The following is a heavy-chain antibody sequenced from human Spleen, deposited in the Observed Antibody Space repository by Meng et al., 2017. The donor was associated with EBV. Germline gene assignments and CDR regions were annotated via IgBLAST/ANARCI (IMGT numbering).Heavy chain of an antibody. D-gene: IGHD6-19*01. CDR2: ISGSGVSI. CDR3: AKALPLAGYWYFDL. J-gene: IGHJ2*01. Sequence: LWELRAGVVQLGGSWVFHCACLGFTLCSYAMSWVRRAPGKGLEWVSAISGSGVSIYYADSLKGRFTISRDNSKNTLYLQMNSLRAEDTAVYYCAKALPLAGYWYFDLWGRGTLVTVSS. V-gene: IGHV3-23*01. CDR1: GFTLCSYA.